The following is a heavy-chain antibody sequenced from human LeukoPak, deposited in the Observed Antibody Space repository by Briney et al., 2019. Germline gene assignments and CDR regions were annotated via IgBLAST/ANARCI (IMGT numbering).Heavy chain of an antibody. V-gene: IGHV4-39*07. J-gene: IGHJ4*02. Sequence: PSETLSLTCTVSGGSISSSSYYWGWIRQPPGKGLEWIGSIYYSGSTYYNPSLKSRVTISVDTSKNQFSLKLSSVTAADTAVYYCARAVMVAVAGGRFDYWGQGTLVTVSS. CDR1: GGSISSSSYY. D-gene: IGHD6-19*01. CDR3: ARAVMVAVAGGRFDY. CDR2: IYYSGST.